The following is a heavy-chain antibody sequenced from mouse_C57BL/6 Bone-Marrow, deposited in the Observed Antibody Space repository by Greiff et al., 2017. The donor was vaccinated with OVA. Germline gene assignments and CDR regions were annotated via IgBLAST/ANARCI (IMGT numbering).Heavy chain of an antibody. V-gene: IGHV5-4*01. Sequence: EVQRVESGGGLVKPGGSLKLSCAASGFTFSSYAMSWVRQTPEKRLEWVATISDGGSYTYYPDNVKGRFTISRDNAKNNLYLQMSHLKSEDTAMYYCARATTVRAMDYWGQGTSVTVSS. CDR3: ARATTVRAMDY. CDR1: GFTFSSYA. J-gene: IGHJ4*01. D-gene: IGHD1-1*01. CDR2: ISDGGSYT.